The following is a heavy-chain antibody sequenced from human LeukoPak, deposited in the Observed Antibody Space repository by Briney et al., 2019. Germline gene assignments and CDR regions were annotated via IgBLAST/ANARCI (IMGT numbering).Heavy chain of an antibody. V-gene: IGHV3-48*01. J-gene: IGHJ6*02. CDR3: ARENRDYDSSGYYDPYYYGMDV. D-gene: IGHD3-22*01. Sequence: GGSLRLSCAASGFTFSSYSMNWVRQAPGKGLEWVSYISSSSSTIYYADSVKGRFTISRDNAKNSLYLQMNSLRAEDTAVYYCARENRDYDSSGYYDPYYYGMDVWGQGTTVTVSS. CDR1: GFTFSSYS. CDR2: ISSSSSTI.